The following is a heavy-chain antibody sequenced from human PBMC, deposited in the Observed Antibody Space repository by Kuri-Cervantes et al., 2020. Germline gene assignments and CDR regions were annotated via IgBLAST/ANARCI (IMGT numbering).Heavy chain of an antibody. Sequence: GGSLRLSCAASGFTFNTYNMNWVRQAPGKGLEWVSYIDSISSTIFYADSVKGRFTISRDNSKNTLHLQMNSLRAEDTAVYRDIVVVPAVNYMDVWGKGTTVTVSS. CDR1: GFTFNTYN. D-gene: IGHD2-2*01. V-gene: IGHV3-48*01. CDR3: IVVVPAVNYMDV. J-gene: IGHJ6*03. CDR2: IDSISSTI.